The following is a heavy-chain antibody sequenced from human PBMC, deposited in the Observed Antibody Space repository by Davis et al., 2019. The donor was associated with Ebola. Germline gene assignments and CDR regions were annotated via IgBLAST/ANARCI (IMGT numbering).Heavy chain of an antibody. J-gene: IGHJ4*02. Sequence: AASVKVSCKASGYTFTGYHMHWVRQAPGQGLEWMGRMNPHNGGTNYAQNFQGRVTMTRDTSISTAYMELSRLRSDDTAVYYCASLSPRAHFGWGQGTLVTVSS. CDR1: GYTFTGYH. CDR2: MNPHNGGT. CDR3: ASLSPRAHFG. V-gene: IGHV1-2*06. D-gene: IGHD2/OR15-2a*01.